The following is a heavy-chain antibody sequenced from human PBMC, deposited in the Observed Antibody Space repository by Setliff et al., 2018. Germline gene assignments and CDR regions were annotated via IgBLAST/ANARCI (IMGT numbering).Heavy chain of an antibody. D-gene: IGHD3-3*01. V-gene: IGHV2-5*01. CDR2: IYWNDDK. Sequence: ESGPTLVNPTQTLTLTCTFSGFSLSTSGVGVGWIRQPPGKALEWLALIYWNDDKRYSPSLKSRLTITKDTSKNQVVLTMTNMDPVDTATYYCAHGGDFWSGYWGGGPRKVGYYFDYWGQGTLVTAPQ. J-gene: IGHJ4*02. CDR3: AHGGDFWSGYWGGGPRKVGYYFDY. CDR1: GFSLSTSGVG.